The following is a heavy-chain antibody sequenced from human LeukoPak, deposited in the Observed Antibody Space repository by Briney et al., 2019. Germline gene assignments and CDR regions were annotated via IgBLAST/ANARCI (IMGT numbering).Heavy chain of an antibody. CDR1: NGSISSYY. Sequence: SETLSLTCTVSNGSISSYYWSWLRQSPGKGLEWIGYIYYSGSTNYNPSLKSRVTISVDTSKNQFSLKLSSVTAADTAVYYCARHINGGFDYWGQGTLVTVSS. J-gene: IGHJ4*02. D-gene: IGHD3-10*01. V-gene: IGHV4-59*08. CDR2: IYYSGST. CDR3: ARHINGGFDY.